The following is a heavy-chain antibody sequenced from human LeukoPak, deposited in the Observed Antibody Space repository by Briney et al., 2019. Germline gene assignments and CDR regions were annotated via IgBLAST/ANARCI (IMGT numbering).Heavy chain of an antibody. J-gene: IGHJ3*02. CDR2: IVVGSGNT. CDR1: GFTFTSSA. CDR3: AAGDLKIDGYLYAFDI. Sequence: SVKVSCKASGFTFTSSAMQWVRQARGQRPEWIGWIVVGSGNTNYAQKFQERVTITRDMSTSTAYMELSSLRSEDTAVYYCAAGDLKIDGYLYAFDIWGQGTMVIVSS. V-gene: IGHV1-58*02. D-gene: IGHD5-24*01.